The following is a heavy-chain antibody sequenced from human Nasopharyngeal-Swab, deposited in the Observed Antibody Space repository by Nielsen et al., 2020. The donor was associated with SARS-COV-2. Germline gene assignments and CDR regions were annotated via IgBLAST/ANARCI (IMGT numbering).Heavy chain of an antibody. Sequence: GGSLRLSCVASGFTYDDYAMHWVRQAPGKGLEWVSGINWNSGIGYTDSVKGRFTISRDNARNSLYLQMNSLRTEDTALYYCTKGRADYSNPSFDNWGQGTLVTVSS. CDR1: GFTYDDYA. CDR2: INWNSGI. CDR3: TKGRADYSNPSFDN. D-gene: IGHD4-11*01. V-gene: IGHV3-9*01. J-gene: IGHJ4*02.